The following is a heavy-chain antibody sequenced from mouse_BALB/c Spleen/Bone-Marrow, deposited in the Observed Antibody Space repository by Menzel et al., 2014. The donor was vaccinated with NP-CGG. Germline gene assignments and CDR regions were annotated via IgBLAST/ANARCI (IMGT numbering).Heavy chain of an antibody. Sequence: DVHLVESGGGLVQPGGSMKLSCVASGFTFSNYWMNWVRQSPEKGLEWVAEIRLKSNNYATHYAESVKGRFTISRDDSKSIVYLQMNNLRAEDTGIYYCTSHYGSSYKWFAYWGQGTLVTVSA. J-gene: IGHJ3*01. CDR3: TSHYGSSYKWFAY. CDR1: GFTFSNYW. D-gene: IGHD1-1*01. V-gene: IGHV6-6*02. CDR2: IRLKSNNYAT.